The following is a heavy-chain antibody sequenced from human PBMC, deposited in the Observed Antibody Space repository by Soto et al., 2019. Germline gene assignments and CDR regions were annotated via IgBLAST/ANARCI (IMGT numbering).Heavy chain of an antibody. CDR2: IYYSGST. CDR3: ARRASALTYYDYIWGSYRSPPDAFDI. D-gene: IGHD3-16*02. J-gene: IGHJ3*02. CDR1: GGSISSSSYY. Sequence: SETLSLTCTVSGGSISSSSYYWGWIRQPPGKGLEWIGSIYYSGSTYYNPSLKSRVTISVDTSKNQFSLKLSSVTAADTAVYYCARRASALTYYDYIWGSYRSPPDAFDIWGQGTMVTVSS. V-gene: IGHV4-39*01.